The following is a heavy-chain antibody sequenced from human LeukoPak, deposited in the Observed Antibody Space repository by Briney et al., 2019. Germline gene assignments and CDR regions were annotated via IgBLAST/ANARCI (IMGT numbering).Heavy chain of an antibody. CDR1: GFTFSSYS. V-gene: IGHV3-48*01. CDR3: ARPHSIAPYYYGGDV. D-gene: IGHD2/OR15-2a*01. Sequence: PGGSLRLSCAASGFTFSSYSMNWVRQAPGKGLEWVSYISSSSSTIYYADSVKGRFTISRDNAKNSLYLQMNSLRAEDTAVYYFARPHSIAPYYYGGDVWGQGTTVPVSS. J-gene: IGHJ6*02. CDR2: ISSSSSTI.